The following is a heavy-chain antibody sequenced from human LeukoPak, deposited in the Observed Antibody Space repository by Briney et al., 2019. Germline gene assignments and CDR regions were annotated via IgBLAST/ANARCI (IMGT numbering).Heavy chain of an antibody. J-gene: IGHJ5*02. CDR2: IYYSGST. D-gene: IGHD3-22*01. Sequence: PSETLSLTCTVSGGSISSGDYYWSWIRQPPGEGLEWIGYIYYSGSTYYNPSLKSRVTISVDTSKNQFSLKLSSVTAADTAVYYCARRDSSGYLSWFDPWGQGTLVTVSS. CDR1: GGSISSGDYY. CDR3: ARRDSSGYLSWFDP. V-gene: IGHV4-30-4*01.